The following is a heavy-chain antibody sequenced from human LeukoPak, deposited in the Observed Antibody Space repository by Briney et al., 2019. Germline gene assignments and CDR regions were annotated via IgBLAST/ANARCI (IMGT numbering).Heavy chain of an antibody. CDR1: GHSISSGYY. D-gene: IGHD6-13*01. CDR3: AREDEQQLVAP. CDR2: IYHSGST. V-gene: IGHV4-38-2*02. J-gene: IGHJ5*02. Sequence: SETLSLTCTVSGHSISSGYYWGWIRQPPGKGLEWIGSIYHSGSTYYNPSLKSRVTISLDTSKNQFSLKLSSVTAADTAVYYCAREDEQQLVAPWGQGTLVTVSS.